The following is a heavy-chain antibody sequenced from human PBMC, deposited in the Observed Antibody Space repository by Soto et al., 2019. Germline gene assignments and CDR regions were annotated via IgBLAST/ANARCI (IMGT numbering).Heavy chain of an antibody. D-gene: IGHD3-3*01. CDR2: LYSGGSI. CDR1: GFTVSNNY. CDR3: VGVHESGYYPN. Sequence: PGGSLRPSCAASGFTVSNNYMSWVRQAPGEGLEWVSILYSGGSIYYADSVKGRFTIYRDNSKNTLYLQMNRLRAEDTAVYYCVGVHESGYYPNWGQGTLVTVSS. V-gene: IGHV3-66*01. J-gene: IGHJ4*02.